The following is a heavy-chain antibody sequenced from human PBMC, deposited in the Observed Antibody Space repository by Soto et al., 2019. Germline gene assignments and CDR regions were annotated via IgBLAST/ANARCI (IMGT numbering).Heavy chain of an antibody. V-gene: IGHV4-31*01. CDR1: GGSISSGGYY. CDR3: ASYCSSTSCYSPSSNYPYNWFDP. D-gene: IGHD2-2*02. J-gene: IGHJ5*02. Sequence: QVQLQESGPGLVKPSQTLSLTCTVSGGSISSGGYYWSWIRQHPGKGLEWIGYIYYSGSTYYNPSLKSLVTISVDTSKNQFSLKLSSVTAADTAVYYCASYCSSTSCYSPSSNYPYNWFDPWGQGTLVTVSS. CDR2: IYYSGST.